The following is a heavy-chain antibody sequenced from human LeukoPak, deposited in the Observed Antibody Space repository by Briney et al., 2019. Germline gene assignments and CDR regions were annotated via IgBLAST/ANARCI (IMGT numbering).Heavy chain of an antibody. J-gene: IGHJ4*02. Sequence: GGSLRLSCAASGFTFSSYGMHWVRQAPGKGLEWVAVISYDGSNKYYADSVKGRFTISRDNSENTLYLQMNSLRAEDTAVYYCAKVGSYGQNWGQGTLVTVSS. CDR2: ISYDGSNK. CDR3: AKVGSYGQN. V-gene: IGHV3-30*18. CDR1: GFTFSSYG. D-gene: IGHD5-18*01.